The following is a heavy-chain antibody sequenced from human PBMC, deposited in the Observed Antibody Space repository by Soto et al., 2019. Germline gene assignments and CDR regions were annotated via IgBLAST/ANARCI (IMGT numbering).Heavy chain of an antibody. CDR3: ARGLEMAPFAFDI. J-gene: IGHJ3*02. CDR2: VNPNSGNA. CDR1: GYAFSTYD. V-gene: IGHV1-8*01. Sequence: ASVKVSCKASGYAFSTYDINWVRQAAGQGLEWMGWVNPNSGNAGYAQKFQGRVTMTTSSSRTTAYLELSSLRSEDTAVYYCARGLEMAPFAFDIWGQGTMVTVSS.